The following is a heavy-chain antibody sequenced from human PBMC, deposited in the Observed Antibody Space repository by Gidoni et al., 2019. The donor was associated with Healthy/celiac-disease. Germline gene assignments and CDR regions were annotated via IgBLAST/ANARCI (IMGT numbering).Heavy chain of an antibody. D-gene: IGHD3-10*01. J-gene: IGHJ6*02. Sequence: QLQLQESGPGLVKPSETLSLTCTVSGGSIRSSSYYWGWIRQPPGKGLEWSGSIYYSRSTYYNPSLKSRVTISVDTSKNQFSLKLSSVTAADTAVYYCARRTPDYYGSGSYPPSSHYGMDVWGQGTTVTVSS. V-gene: IGHV4-39*01. CDR1: GGSIRSSSYY. CDR2: IYYSRST. CDR3: ARRTPDYYGSGSYPPSSHYGMDV.